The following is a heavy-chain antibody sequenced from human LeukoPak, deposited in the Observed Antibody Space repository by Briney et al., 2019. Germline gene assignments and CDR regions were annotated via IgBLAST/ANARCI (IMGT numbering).Heavy chain of an antibody. CDR3: ARDPYGGNGNFDY. D-gene: IGHD4-23*01. CDR2: ISAYNGNT. CDR1: GYTFTSYG. V-gene: IGHV1-18*01. J-gene: IGHJ4*02. Sequence: GASVKVSCKASGYTFTSYGISWVRQAPGQGLEWMGWISAYNGNTNYAQKFQGRVTMTRDTSISTAYMELSRLRSDDTAVYYCARDPYGGNGNFDYWGQGTLVTVSS.